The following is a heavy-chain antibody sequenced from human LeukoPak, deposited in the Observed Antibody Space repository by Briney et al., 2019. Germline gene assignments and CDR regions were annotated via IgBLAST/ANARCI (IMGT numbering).Heavy chain of an antibody. D-gene: IGHD5-18*01. Sequence: SETLSLTCAVYGGSFSGYYWSWIRQLPGKGLEWIGEINHSVSTNYNPSLKSRVTISVDTSQNQFSLIPAAVTAAETAVYYCELARYRYGTYFDYRGQGNPVTVSP. J-gene: IGHJ4*02. CDR2: INHSVST. CDR3: ELARYRYGTYFDY. V-gene: IGHV4-34*01. CDR1: GGSFSGYY.